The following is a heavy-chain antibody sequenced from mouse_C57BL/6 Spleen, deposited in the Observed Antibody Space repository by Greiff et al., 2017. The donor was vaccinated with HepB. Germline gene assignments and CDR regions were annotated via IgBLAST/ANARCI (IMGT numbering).Heavy chain of an antibody. J-gene: IGHJ3*01. CDR3: ARLIRGFAY. V-gene: IGHV1-69*01. Sequence: QVQLQQPGAELVMPGASVKLSCKASGYTFTSYWMHWVKQRPGQGLEWIGEIDPSDSYTNYNQKFKGKSTLTVDKSSSTAYMQLSRLTSEDSAVYYCARLIRGFAYWGQGTLVTVSA. D-gene: IGHD2-12*01. CDR1: GYTFTSYW. CDR2: IDPSDSYT.